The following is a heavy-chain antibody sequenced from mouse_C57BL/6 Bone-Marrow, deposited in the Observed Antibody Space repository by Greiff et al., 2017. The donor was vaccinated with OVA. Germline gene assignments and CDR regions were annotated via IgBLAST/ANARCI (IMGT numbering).Heavy chain of an antibody. J-gene: IGHJ2*01. Sequence: EVKLVESGGDLVKPGGSLKLSCAASGFTFSSYGMSWVRQTPDKRLEWVATISSGGSYTYYPDSVKGRFTISRDNAKNTRYLQMSRLKSEDTAMYYCARHGDYGSFFDYWGQGTTLTVSS. CDR2: ISSGGSYT. V-gene: IGHV5-6*01. CDR3: ARHGDYGSFFDY. CDR1: GFTFSSYG. D-gene: IGHD1-1*01.